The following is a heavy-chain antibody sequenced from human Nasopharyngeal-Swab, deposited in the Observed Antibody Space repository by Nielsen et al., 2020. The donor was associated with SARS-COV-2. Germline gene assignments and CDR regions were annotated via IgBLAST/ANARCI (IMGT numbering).Heavy chain of an antibody. V-gene: IGHV3-48*01. J-gene: IGHJ4*02. CDR2: INGDSSAK. CDR3: ARESGVSSTSPFDC. Sequence: GSLKISCAASGFTFTSYAINWVRQAPGKGLEWVSYINGDSSAKYYVDSVKGRFTISRDNAKNSLYLQMNSLRVEDTAVYCCARESGVSSTSPFDCWGRGTLVTVSS. D-gene: IGHD2-2*01. CDR1: GFTFTSYA.